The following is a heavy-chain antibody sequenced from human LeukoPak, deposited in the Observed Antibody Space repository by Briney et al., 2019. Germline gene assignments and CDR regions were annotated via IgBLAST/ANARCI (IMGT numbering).Heavy chain of an antibody. V-gene: IGHV1-69*04. J-gene: IGHJ4*02. CDR2: IIPILGIA. CDR1: GGTFSSYA. D-gene: IGHD5-18*01. CDR3: ARGQTAMEKGGFDY. Sequence: GASVKVSCKASGGTFSSYAISWARQAPGQGLEWMGRIIPILGIANYAQKFQGRVTITADKSTSTAYMELSSLRSEDTAVCYCARGQTAMEKGGFDYWGQGTLVTVSS.